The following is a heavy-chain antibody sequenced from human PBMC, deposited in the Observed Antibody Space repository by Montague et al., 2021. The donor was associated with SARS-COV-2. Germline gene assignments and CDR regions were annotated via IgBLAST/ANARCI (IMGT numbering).Heavy chain of an antibody. V-gene: IGHV4-59*01. Sequence: SETLSLTCTVSGGSISSYYWSWIRQPPGKGLEWIGYIYYSGSTNYNPSLKGRVTISVDTSKNQFSLKLSSVTAADTAVYYCARENNWNLNGWFDPWGQGTLVTVSS. J-gene: IGHJ5*02. CDR2: IYYSGST. CDR3: ARENNWNLNGWFDP. D-gene: IGHD1-20*01. CDR1: GGSISSYY.